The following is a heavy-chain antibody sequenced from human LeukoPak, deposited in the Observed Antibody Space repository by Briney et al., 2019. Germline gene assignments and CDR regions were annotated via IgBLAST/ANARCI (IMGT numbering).Heavy chain of an antibody. CDR3: ANEIAYSSGWY. CDR2: ISYDGSNK. Sequence: GGSLRLSCAASGFTFTNYAMHWVRQAPGKGLEWVAVISYDGSNKYYADSVKGRFTISRDNSKNTLYLQMNSLRAEDTAVYYCANEIAYSSGWYWGQGTLVTVSS. CDR1: GFTFTNYA. V-gene: IGHV3-30*18. J-gene: IGHJ4*02. D-gene: IGHD6-19*01.